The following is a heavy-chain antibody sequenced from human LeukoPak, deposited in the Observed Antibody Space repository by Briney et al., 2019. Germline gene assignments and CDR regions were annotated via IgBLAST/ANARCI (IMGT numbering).Heavy chain of an antibody. CDR2: INTNTGNP. D-gene: IGHD3-22*01. Sequence: ASVKVSCKASGYTFTSYSMNWVRQAPGQGLEWLGWINTNTGNPTHAQGFTGRFVFSLDTSVNTAYLQISSLKAEDTAVYYCARVVHPYDYESSGLTYDAFDIWGQGTMVTVSS. V-gene: IGHV7-4-1*02. CDR1: GYTFTSYS. J-gene: IGHJ3*02. CDR3: ARVVHPYDYESSGLTYDAFDI.